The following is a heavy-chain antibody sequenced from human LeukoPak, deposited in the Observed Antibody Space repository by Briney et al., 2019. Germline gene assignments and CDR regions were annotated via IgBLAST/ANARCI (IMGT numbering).Heavy chain of an antibody. J-gene: IGHJ6*02. Sequence: GGSLRLSCAASGFNFSSYAMSWVRQAPGKGLEWVSAISGSGGSTYYADSVKGRFTISRDNSKNTLYLQMNSLRAEDTAVYYCAKATTRGYSNYVNYYGMDVWGQGTTVTVSS. CDR1: GFNFSSYA. CDR3: AKATTRGYSNYVNYYGMDV. CDR2: ISGSGGST. V-gene: IGHV3-23*01. D-gene: IGHD4-11*01.